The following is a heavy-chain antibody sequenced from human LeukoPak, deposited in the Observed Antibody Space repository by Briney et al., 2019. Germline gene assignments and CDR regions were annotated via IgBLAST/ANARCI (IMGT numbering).Heavy chain of an antibody. CDR1: GYTFKNFG. CDR3: ARGSVVMSLDI. V-gene: IGHV1-46*02. D-gene: IGHD3-22*01. J-gene: IGHJ3*02. Sequence: ASVTVSCKASGYTFKNFGISWVRQAPGQGLEWMGIINPSGGSTSYAQKFQGRVTMTRDTSTSTVYMELSSLRSEDTAVYYCARGSVVMSLDIWGQGTTVTVSS. CDR2: INPSGGST.